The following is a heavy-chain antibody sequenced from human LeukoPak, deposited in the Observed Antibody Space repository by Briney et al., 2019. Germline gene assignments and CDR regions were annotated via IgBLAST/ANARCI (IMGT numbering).Heavy chain of an antibody. J-gene: IGHJ3*02. Sequence: PSETLTLTCTVSGGSVSSGSYYWSWIRQPPGKGLEWIGYIYYSGSTNYNPSLKSRVTISVDTSKNQFSLKLSSVTAADTAVYYCARGLVVLDALDIWGQGTMVTVSS. V-gene: IGHV4-61*01. CDR3: ARGLVVLDALDI. CDR1: GGSVSSGSYY. CDR2: IYYSGST. D-gene: IGHD3-22*01.